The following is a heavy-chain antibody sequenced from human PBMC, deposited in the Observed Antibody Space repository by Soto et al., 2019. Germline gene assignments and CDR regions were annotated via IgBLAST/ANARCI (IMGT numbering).Heavy chain of an antibody. Sequence: SETLSLTYTVSGGSITRGGYYWSWIRQHPGKGLEWIGYIYNSGTTYYNPSLKSRVTISVDTSKNQFSLKLTSVTAADTAVYYCARDPAPWGQGTLVTVSS. CDR1: GGSITRGGYY. J-gene: IGHJ5*02. CDR2: IYNSGTT. V-gene: IGHV4-31*03. CDR3: ARDPAP.